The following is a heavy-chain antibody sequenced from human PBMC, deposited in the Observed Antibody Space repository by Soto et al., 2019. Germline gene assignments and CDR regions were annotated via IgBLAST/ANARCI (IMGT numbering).Heavy chain of an antibody. D-gene: IGHD4-17*01. CDR1: GFTFSSYG. J-gene: IGHJ4*02. Sequence: QVQLVESGGGVVQPGRSLRLSCAASGFTFSSYGMHWVRQAPGKGLEWVAVISYDGSNKYYADSVKDRFTISRDNSKNTLYLQMNSLRAEDTAVYYCAKGSVTNALDYWGQGTLVTVSS. CDR3: AKGSVTNALDY. V-gene: IGHV3-30*18. CDR2: ISYDGSNK.